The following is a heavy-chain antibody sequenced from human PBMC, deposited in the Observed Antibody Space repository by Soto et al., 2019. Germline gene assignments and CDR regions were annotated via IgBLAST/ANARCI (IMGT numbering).Heavy chain of an antibody. D-gene: IGHD3-10*01. CDR2: ISCNGAAT. V-gene: IGHV3-9*01. J-gene: IGHJ4*02. Sequence: EAQLVESGGGLVQPGRSLRLSCVASGFTFDDYAIHWVRQAPGKGLEWVSGISCNGAATGYADSVKGRFTISRDNAKNSLRTEDTAIYYCANLPLYGSGFDCWGQGTLVTVSS. CDR1: GFTFDDYA. CDR3: ANLPLYGSGFDC.